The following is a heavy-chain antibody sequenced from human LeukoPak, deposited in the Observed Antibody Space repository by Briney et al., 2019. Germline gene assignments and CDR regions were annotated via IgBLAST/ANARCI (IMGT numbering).Heavy chain of an antibody. CDR3: ARPDSGSWYFDY. CDR1: GGSINSYF. D-gene: IGHD6-13*01. J-gene: IGHJ4*02. V-gene: IGHV4-59*08. Sequence: SETLSLTCTVSGGSINSYFWSWIRQPPGKGLEWIGYIYYSGSTKYNPSLKSRLIISVDTSKNQFSLKLTSVTAADTAVYHCARPDSGSWYFDYWGQGTLVTVSS. CDR2: IYYSGST.